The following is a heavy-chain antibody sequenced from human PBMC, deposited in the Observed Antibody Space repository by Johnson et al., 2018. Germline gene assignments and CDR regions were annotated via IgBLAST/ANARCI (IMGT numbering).Heavy chain of an antibody. V-gene: IGHV1-69*01. Sequence: QVQLVQSGAEVKKPGSSVKVSCKASGGTFSSYAISWVRQAPGQGLEWMGGIIPIFGTANYAQKFQGRVTITADESTSTAYMELSSLRSEDTAVYYCARTPIFYYYDSSGYYYYYGMDVWGQGTTVTVSS. CDR3: ARTPIFYYYDSSGYYYYYGMDV. J-gene: IGHJ6*02. D-gene: IGHD3-22*01. CDR1: GGTFSSYA. CDR2: IIPIFGTA.